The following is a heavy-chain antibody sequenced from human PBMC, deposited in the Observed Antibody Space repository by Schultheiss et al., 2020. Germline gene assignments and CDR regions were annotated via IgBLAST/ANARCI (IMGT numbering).Heavy chain of an antibody. CDR2: INHSGST. D-gene: IGHD2-2*01. CDR1: GGSISSSSYY. CDR3: ARTKLLWGGYYYYYGMDV. J-gene: IGHJ6*02. V-gene: IGHV4-39*07. Sequence: SETLSLTCTVSGGSISSSSYYWSWIRQPPGKGLEWIGEINHSGSTNYNPSLKSRVTISVDTSKNQFSLKLSSVTDADTAVYYCARTKLLWGGYYYYYGMDVWGQGTTVTVSS.